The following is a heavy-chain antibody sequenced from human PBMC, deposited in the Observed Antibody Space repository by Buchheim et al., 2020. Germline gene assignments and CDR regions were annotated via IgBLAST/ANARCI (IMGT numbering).Heavy chain of an antibody. D-gene: IGHD4-17*01. V-gene: IGHV4-31*03. CDR3: ARVRTDGDYTETEDYYYYYMDV. Sequence: QVQLQESGPGLVKPSQTLSLTCTVSGGSIGSGGYYWSWIRQHPGKGLEWIGYIYYSGSTYYNPSLKSRVTISVDTSKNQFSLKLSSVTAADTAVYYCARVRTDGDYTETEDYYYYYMDVWGKGTT. CDR2: IYYSGST. CDR1: GGSIGSGGYY. J-gene: IGHJ6*03.